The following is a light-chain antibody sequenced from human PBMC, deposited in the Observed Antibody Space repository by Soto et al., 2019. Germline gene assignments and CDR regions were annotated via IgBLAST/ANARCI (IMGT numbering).Light chain of an antibody. Sequence: DIQMTQSPSTLSASVGDRVTITCRASQSISSWLAWYQQKRGKAPKLLIYKASSLESGVPSRFSGSGSGTEFTLTISSLQPDDFATYYCQQYNSYPLTFGGGTKVDI. CDR1: QSISSW. J-gene: IGKJ4*01. CDR2: KAS. V-gene: IGKV1-5*03. CDR3: QQYNSYPLT.